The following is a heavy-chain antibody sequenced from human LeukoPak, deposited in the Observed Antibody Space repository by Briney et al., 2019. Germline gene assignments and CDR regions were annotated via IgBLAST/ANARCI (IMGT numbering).Heavy chain of an antibody. CDR3: ASFSGEHFDY. J-gene: IGHJ4*02. CDR1: GGSISSGSYY. CDR2: IYTSGST. V-gene: IGHV4-61*02. Sequence: SETLSLTCTVSGGSISSGSYYWSWIRQPAGKGLEWIGRIYTSGSTNYNPSLKSRVTISVDTSKNQFSLKLSSVTAADTAVYYCASFSGEHFDYWGQGTLVTVSS. D-gene: IGHD3-3*01.